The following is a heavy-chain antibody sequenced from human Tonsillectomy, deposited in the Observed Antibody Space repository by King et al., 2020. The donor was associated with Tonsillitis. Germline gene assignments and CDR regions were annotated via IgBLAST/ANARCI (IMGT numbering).Heavy chain of an antibody. J-gene: IGHJ6*03. CDR1: GFTFSNAW. Sequence: QLVQSGGGLVKPGGSLRLSCAASGFTFSNAWMSWVRQAPGRGLEWVGRIKSKTDVGTTDYAAPVKGRFTNSRDDSKNTLDLQMNSLKTEETAVYYCTTANIAAAGTYYYYYYMDVWGKGTTVTVSS. V-gene: IGHV3-15*01. CDR3: TTANIAAAGTYYYYYYMDV. CDR2: IKSKTDVGTT. D-gene: IGHD6-13*01.